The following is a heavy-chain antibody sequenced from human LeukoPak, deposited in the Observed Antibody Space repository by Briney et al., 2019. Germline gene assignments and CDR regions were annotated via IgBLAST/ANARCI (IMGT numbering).Heavy chain of an antibody. V-gene: IGHV3-30*03. D-gene: IGHD4/OR15-4a*01. J-gene: IGHJ6*03. CDR1: GFTFSTYG. CDR3: AAGSQGAADYYYMDV. Sequence: GGSLRLSCTASGFTFSTYGMHWVRQAPGKGLEWVTLISYDGSTKYYSDSVKGRFTLSRDNSKNTLYLQMNSLRAEDTAVYYCAAGSQGAADYYYMDVWGKGTTVTISS. CDR2: ISYDGSTK.